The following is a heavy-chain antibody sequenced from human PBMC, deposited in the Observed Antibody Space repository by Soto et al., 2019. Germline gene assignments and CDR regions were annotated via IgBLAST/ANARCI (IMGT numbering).Heavy chain of an antibody. D-gene: IGHD6-13*01. CDR3: AKNSSSWYYFDY. Sequence: GGSLRLSCAASGFAFSSYAMSWVRPAPGKGLEWVSAISGSGGSTYYADSVKGRFTISRDNSKNTLYLQMNSLRAEDTAVYYCAKNSSSWYYFDYWGQGALVTVSS. CDR1: GFAFSSYA. CDR2: ISGSGGST. V-gene: IGHV3-23*01. J-gene: IGHJ4*02.